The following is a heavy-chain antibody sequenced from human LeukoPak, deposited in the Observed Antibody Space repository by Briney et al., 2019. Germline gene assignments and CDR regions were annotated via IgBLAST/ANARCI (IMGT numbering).Heavy chain of an antibody. CDR2: ISWNSGSI. V-gene: IGHV3-9*01. CDR1: GFTFDDYA. D-gene: IGHD6-19*01. CDR3: AREGIAVNDY. Sequence: PGRSLRLSCAASGFTFDDYAMHWVRQAPGKGLEWVSGISWNSGSIGYADSVKGRFTISRDNAKNSLYLQMNSLRAEDTAVYYCAREGIAVNDYWGQGTLVTVSS. J-gene: IGHJ4*02.